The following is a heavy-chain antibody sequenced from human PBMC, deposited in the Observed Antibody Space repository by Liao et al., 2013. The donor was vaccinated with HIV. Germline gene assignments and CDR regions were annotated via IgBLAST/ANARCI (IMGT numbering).Heavy chain of an antibody. CDR2: INHSGST. CDR3: ARVQWEPAPNWYSDL. V-gene: IGHV4-30-2*01. D-gene: IGHD1-26*01. Sequence: LQLQESGSGLVKPSQTLSLTCAVSGGSISSGGYYWSWIRQPPGKGLEWIGEINHSGSTNYNPSLKSRVTISVDTSKNQFSLKLSSVTAADTAVYYCARVQWEPAPNWYSDLWGRGTLVIVSS. J-gene: IGHJ2*01. CDR1: GGSISSGGYY.